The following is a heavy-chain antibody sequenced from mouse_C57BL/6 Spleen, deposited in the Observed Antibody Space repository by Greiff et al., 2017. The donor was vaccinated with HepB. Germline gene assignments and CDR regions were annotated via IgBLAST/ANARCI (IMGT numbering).Heavy chain of an antibody. D-gene: IGHD1-1*01. J-gene: IGHJ1*03. V-gene: IGHV1-82*01. CDR2: IYPGDGDT. CDR1: GYAFSSSW. Sequence: VQLQQSGPELVKPGASVKISCKASGYAFSSSWMNWVKQRPGKGLEWIGRIYPGDGDTNYNGKFKGKATLTADKSSSTAYMQLSSLTSEDSAVYFCARWGSTTVANYWYFDVWGTGTTVTVSS. CDR3: ARWGSTTVANYWYFDV.